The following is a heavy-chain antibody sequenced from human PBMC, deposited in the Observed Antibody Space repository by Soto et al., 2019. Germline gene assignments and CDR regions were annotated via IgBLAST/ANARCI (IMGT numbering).Heavy chain of an antibody. CDR3: ARDQYYYDSSGYYFLGRARWFDP. D-gene: IGHD3-22*01. V-gene: IGHV3-21*01. Sequence: EVQLVESGGGLVKPGGSLRLSCAASGFTFSSYSMNWVRQAPGKGLEWVSSISSSSSYIYYADSVKGRFTISRDNAKNSLYLQMNSLRAEDTAVYYCARDQYYYDSSGYYFLGRARWFDPWGQGTLVTVSS. J-gene: IGHJ5*02. CDR1: GFTFSSYS. CDR2: ISSSSSYI.